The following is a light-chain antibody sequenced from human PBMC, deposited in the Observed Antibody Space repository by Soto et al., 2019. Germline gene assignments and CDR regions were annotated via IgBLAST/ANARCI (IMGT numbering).Light chain of an antibody. J-gene: IGKJ1*01. CDR2: DAS. CDR3: QQYNSYWWT. CDR1: QSLVTW. Sequence: DIQMTQSPSTLSASIGDRVTITCRASQSLVTWLAWYQQKPGKAPKLLIYDASTLESGVPSRFSGSGSGTEFTLTISSLQPDDFATYYCQQYNSYWWTFGQGTKLEIK. V-gene: IGKV1-5*01.